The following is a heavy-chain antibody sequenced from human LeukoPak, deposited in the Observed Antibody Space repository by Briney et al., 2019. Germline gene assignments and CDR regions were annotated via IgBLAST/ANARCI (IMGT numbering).Heavy chain of an antibody. V-gene: IGHV7-4-1*01. D-gene: IGHD2-15*01. CDR1: GYTFTSYA. CDR3: ARGKYCSGGSWHGGFDP. J-gene: IGHJ5*02. CDR2: INTNTGNP. Sequence: ASVKVSCKASGYTFTSYAMNWVRQAPGQGLEWMGWINTNTGNPTYAQGFTGRFVFSLDTSVSTAYLQICSLKAEDTAVYYCARGKYCSGGSWHGGFDPWGPGTLVTVSS.